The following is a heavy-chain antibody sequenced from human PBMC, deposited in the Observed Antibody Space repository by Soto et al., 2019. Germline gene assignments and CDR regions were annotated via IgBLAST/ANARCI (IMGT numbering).Heavy chain of an antibody. CDR1: GGTFSSYT. V-gene: IGHV1-69*02. CDR2: IIPFLGIT. D-gene: IGHD3-3*01. Sequence: GASVKVSCKASGGTFSSYTISWVRQAPGQGLEWMGRIIPFLGITNYAQKFQGRVTITADKSTNTAYMELSSLRSEDTAVYYCARVLFGRGNWIDPSGQATLVSVSS. CDR3: ARVLFGRGNWIDP. J-gene: IGHJ5*02.